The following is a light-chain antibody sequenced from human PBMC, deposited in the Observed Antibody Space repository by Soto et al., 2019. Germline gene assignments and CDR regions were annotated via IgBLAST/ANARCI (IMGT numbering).Light chain of an antibody. J-gene: IGLJ1*01. CDR3: SSYTSSSTL. CDR1: SSDVGSYNY. CDR2: EVS. V-gene: IGLV2-14*01. Sequence: QSALTQPASVSGSPGQSITISCTGTSSDVGSYNYVSWYQQHPGKAPKLMIYEVSDRPSGISSRFSGSKSGNTASLTISGLQTEDEADYYCSSYTSSSTLVGTGTKLTVL.